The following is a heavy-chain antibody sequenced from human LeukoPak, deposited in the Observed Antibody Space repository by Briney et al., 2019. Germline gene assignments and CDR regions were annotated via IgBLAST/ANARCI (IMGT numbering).Heavy chain of an antibody. CDR2: FDPEDGET. D-gene: IGHD1-26*01. V-gene: IGHV1-24*01. CDR1: GYTLTELS. Sequence: ASVKVPCKVSGYTLTELSMHWVRQAPGKGLEWMGGFDPEDGETIYAQKFQGRVTMTEDTSTDTAYMELSSLRSEDTAVYYCATGGSTPYSGSYYFDYWGQGTLVTVSS. CDR3: ATGGSTPYSGSYYFDY. J-gene: IGHJ4*02.